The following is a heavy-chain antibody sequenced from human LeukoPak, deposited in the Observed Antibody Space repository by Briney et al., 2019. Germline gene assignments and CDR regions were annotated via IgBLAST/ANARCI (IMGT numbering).Heavy chain of an antibody. J-gene: IGHJ4*02. Sequence: PGGSLRLSCAASGFTFSSYSMNWVRQAPGKGLEWVSSISSSSSYIYYADSVKGRFTISRDNAKNSLYLQMNSLRAEDTAVYYCARGSRASSSGDKSKWGQGTLVTVSS. CDR2: ISSSSSYI. CDR1: GFTFSSYS. V-gene: IGHV3-21*01. D-gene: IGHD4-17*01. CDR3: ARGSRASSSGDKSK.